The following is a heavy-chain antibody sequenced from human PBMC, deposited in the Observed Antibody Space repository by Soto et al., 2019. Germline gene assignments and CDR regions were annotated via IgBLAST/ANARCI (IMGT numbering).Heavy chain of an antibody. CDR2: VFNSGLT. D-gene: IGHD2-2*01. J-gene: IGHJ5*02. Sequence: QVQLQESGPGLVKASQTLSLTCSVSGGPIRRSGYYWTWIRQRPGEGLEWIGYVFNSGLTSYNPSLRGRVAISVDTSKNQFSLSLESVTAADTAIYYCAREVVLPASVRCFDPWGQGTRVTVSS. V-gene: IGHV4-31*03. CDR1: GGPIRRSGYY. CDR3: AREVVLPASVRCFDP.